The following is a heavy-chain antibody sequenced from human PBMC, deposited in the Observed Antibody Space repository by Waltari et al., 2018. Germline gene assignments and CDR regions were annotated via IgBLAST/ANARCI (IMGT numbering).Heavy chain of an antibody. CDR1: GGTFSSST. V-gene: IGHV1-69*02. D-gene: IGHD1-26*01. CDR2: SVPSLGLT. CDR3: ATSQSGTYYDAIVV. Sequence: QVQLVQSGAEVKKPGSSVKVSCKASGGTFSSSTVTWVRQAPGQGLDWMGRSVPSLGLTYYAQSFQGRVTISADESTSTVYMELRSLTFEDSAVYYCATSQSGTYYDAIVVWGQGTKVT. J-gene: IGHJ3*01.